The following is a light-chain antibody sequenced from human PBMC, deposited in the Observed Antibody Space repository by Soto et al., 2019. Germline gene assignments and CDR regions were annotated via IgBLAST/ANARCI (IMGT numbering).Light chain of an antibody. CDR3: QQRSNWPATWT. Sequence: EIVLTQSPATLSLSPGERATLSCRASQSVSSYLAWYQQKPGQAPRLLIYDASNRATGIPARFSGSGSGTDFTLTFSSLEPEDFAVYYCQQRSNWPATWTFGQGTKVDIK. J-gene: IGKJ1*01. CDR2: DAS. CDR1: QSVSSY. V-gene: IGKV3-11*01.